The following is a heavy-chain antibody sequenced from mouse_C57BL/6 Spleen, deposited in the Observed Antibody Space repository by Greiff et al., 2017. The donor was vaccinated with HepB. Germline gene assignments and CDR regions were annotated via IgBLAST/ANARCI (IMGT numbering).Heavy chain of an antibody. CDR1: GFNIKDYY. CDR2: IDPEDGET. D-gene: IGHD1-1*01. CDR3: AFTTVTFTSYGYFDV. Sequence: EVKLMESGAELVKPGASVKLSCTASGFNIKDYYMHWVKQRTEQGLEWIGRIDPEDGETKYAPKFQGKATITADTSSNTAYLQLSSLTSEATAVYYCAFTTVTFTSYGYFDVWGTGTPVTVSS. J-gene: IGHJ1*03. V-gene: IGHV14-2*01.